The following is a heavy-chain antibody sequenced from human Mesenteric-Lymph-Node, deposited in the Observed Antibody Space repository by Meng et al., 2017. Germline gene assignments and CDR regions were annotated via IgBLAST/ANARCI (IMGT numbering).Heavy chain of an antibody. CDR3: TPNWGLGIDYYFNY. Sequence: GESLKISCAASGSTFSNAWMSWVRQAPGKGLECVGRIRSKTDGETTEYAAPVKGRFTISRDDSQNTLYLQMDGLKTEDTAVYYCTPNWGLGIDYYFNYWGQGTLVTVSS. V-gene: IGHV3-15*01. D-gene: IGHD3-16*01. CDR1: GSTFSNAW. CDR2: IRSKTDGETT. J-gene: IGHJ4*02.